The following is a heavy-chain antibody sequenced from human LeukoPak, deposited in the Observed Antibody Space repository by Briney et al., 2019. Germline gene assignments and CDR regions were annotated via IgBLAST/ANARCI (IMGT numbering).Heavy chain of an antibody. CDR2: IGTSSNNI. CDR3: ASGTVGNYALDY. J-gene: IGHJ4*02. CDR1: ELTLSGIT. D-gene: IGHD1-7*01. Sequence: GGSRRPSGEPSELTLSGITMKWVGQLQGKGLRWVSSIGTSSNNIYYTDSVKGRFTISRDNAKNSLYLQVDSLRVEDTAVYFCASGTVGNYALDYWGQGTLVTVSS. V-gene: IGHV3-21*01.